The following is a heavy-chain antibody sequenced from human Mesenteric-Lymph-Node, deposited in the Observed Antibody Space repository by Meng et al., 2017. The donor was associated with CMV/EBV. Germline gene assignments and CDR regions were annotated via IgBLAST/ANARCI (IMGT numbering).Heavy chain of an antibody. Sequence: GESLKISCAASGFTFSSYARHWVRQAPGKGLEWVAVMSYDGCNKYYADSVKGRFTISRDNSKNTLYLQMNSLRAEDTAVYYCAKADIVVVPAAIEGWGQGTLVTVSS. V-gene: IGHV3-30-3*01. CDR2: MSYDGCNK. J-gene: IGHJ4*02. D-gene: IGHD2-2*01. CDR1: GFTFSSYA. CDR3: AKADIVVVPAAIEG.